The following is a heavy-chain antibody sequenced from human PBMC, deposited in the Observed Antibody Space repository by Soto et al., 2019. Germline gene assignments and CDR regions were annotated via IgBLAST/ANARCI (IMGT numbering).Heavy chain of an antibody. CDR2: ISPNGGGT. V-gene: IGHV1-2*04. D-gene: IGHD2-2*03. CDR1: AYTFTGYV. CDR3: VRAYGYGGKFDY. Sequence: QVHLVQSGAEVKNPGASVKVSCKASAYTFTGYVIHWVRQAPGQGLEWMGFISPNGGGTKSTQRFQGWVTITRETSIGTAYFELSRLTSDDTGVYFCVRAYGYGGKFDYWGQGTLVTVSS. J-gene: IGHJ4*02.